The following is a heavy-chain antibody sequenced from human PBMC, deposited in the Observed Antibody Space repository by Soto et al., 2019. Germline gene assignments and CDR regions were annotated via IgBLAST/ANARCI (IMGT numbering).Heavy chain of an antibody. V-gene: IGHV1-2*02. CDR1: GFTFIGHY. CDR3: AGSRTGALDY. J-gene: IGHJ4*02. CDR2: INPNVGGGT. D-gene: IGHD7-27*01. Sequence: QVQVVQSGAGVKKPGASVNLSCKASGFTFIGHYIHWVRQAPGQGLEWVGWINPNVGGGTVYAQKFQGRVTMTAATSTNIASMDLTSLRGDDTAVYYCAGSRTGALDYWGPGALVTVSS.